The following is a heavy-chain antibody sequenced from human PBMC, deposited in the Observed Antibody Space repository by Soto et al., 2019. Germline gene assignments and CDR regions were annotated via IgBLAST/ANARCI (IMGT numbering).Heavy chain of an antibody. CDR3: ARDPSSGGYCPGPCFDN. CDR2: VFYTGSA. V-gene: IGHV4-59*12. J-gene: IGHJ4*02. CDR1: GGSLGSYY. Sequence: SETLSLTCTASGGSLGSYYWSWIRQPPGKGLEWIGYVFYTGSANYNASLKSRVTMSVDTSKNHFSLKLGSVTAADTAVYYCARDPSSGGYCPGPCFDNWGQGTQVTVSS. D-gene: IGHD2-21*01.